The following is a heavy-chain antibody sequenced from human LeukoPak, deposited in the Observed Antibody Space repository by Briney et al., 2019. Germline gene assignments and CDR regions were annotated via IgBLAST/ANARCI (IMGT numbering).Heavy chain of an antibody. Sequence: PGGSLRLSCAASGFTFSSYAMSWVRQAPGKGLEWVSAISGSGGSTYYADSVKGRFTISRDNSKNTLYLQMNSLRAEDTAVHYCAKMEAWTTVTGSGVDYWGQGTPVTVSS. CDR1: GFTFSSYA. CDR3: AKMEAWTTVTGSGVDY. D-gene: IGHD4-17*01. J-gene: IGHJ4*02. CDR2: ISGSGGST. V-gene: IGHV3-23*01.